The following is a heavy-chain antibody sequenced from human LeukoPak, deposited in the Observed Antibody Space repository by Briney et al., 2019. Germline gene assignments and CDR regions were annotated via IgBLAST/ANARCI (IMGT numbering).Heavy chain of an antibody. Sequence: GGSLRLSCVASGFTFSNAWMNWVRQAPGKGLEWLGRITAGGATDYAAPVKGRFTISRDNSENTLYLQVNNLKTEDIAVYYCTSNRIPSTAVTTWYWGQGTLVTVFS. V-gene: IGHV3-15*01. J-gene: IGHJ4*02. CDR3: TSNRIPSTAVTTWY. CDR1: GFTFSNAW. D-gene: IGHD4-17*01. CDR2: ITAGGAT.